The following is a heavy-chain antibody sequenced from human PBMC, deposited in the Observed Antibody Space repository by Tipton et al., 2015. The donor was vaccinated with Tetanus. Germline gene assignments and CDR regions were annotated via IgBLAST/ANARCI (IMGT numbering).Heavy chain of an antibody. CDR1: GFTLGDYY. CDR2: ISSSGRTI. D-gene: IGHD6-6*01. V-gene: IGHV3-11*01. J-gene: IGHJ4*02. Sequence: SLRLSCAASGFTLGDYYMSWIRQAPGKGLEWVSYISSSGRTIYYTDSVKGRFTISRDSAKNSLFLQMNSLRAEDTAVYYCARASGLADRPWDFEYWGQGTLVTVSS. CDR3: ARASGLADRPWDFEY.